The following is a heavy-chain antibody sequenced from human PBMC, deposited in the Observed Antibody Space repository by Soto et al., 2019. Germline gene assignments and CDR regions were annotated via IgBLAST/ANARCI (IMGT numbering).Heavy chain of an antibody. CDR2: IIPILGIA. CDR3: ARGNYYDSSGYDWFDP. CDR1: GGTFSSYT. V-gene: IGHV1-69*02. J-gene: IGHJ5*02. D-gene: IGHD3-22*01. Sequence: QVQLVQSGAEVKKPGSSVKVSCKASGGTFSSYTISWVRQAPGQGLEWMGRIIPILGIANYAQKFQGRVTITADKSTSTAYMELSSLGSDDTAVYYCARGNYYDSSGYDWFDPWGQGTLVTVSS.